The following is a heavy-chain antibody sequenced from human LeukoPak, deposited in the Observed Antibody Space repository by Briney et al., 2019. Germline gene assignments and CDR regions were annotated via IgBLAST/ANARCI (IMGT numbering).Heavy chain of an antibody. CDR2: ISYDGSNK. V-gene: IGHV3-30*18. D-gene: IGHD3-22*01. CDR3: AKDRAIGVELVY. Sequence: PGGSLRLSCAASGFTFSSYGMHWVRQAPGKGLEWVAVISYDGSNKYYADSVKGRFTISRDNSKNTLYLQMNSPRAEDTAVYYCAKDRAIGVELVYWGQGTLVTVSS. CDR1: GFTFSSYG. J-gene: IGHJ4*02.